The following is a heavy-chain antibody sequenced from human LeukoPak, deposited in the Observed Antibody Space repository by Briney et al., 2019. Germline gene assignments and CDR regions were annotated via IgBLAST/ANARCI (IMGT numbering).Heavy chain of an antibody. CDR1: GFTFSTYW. Sequence: GGSLRLSCAASGFTFSTYWMGWVRQAPEKGLEWVATIKQDGSEKHYLDSVKGRFTISRDNAKNSLYLQMNSLRAEDTAVYYCAELGITMIGGVWGKGTTVTISS. J-gene: IGHJ6*04. D-gene: IGHD3-10*02. V-gene: IGHV3-7*01. CDR3: AELGITMIGGV. CDR2: IKQDGSEK.